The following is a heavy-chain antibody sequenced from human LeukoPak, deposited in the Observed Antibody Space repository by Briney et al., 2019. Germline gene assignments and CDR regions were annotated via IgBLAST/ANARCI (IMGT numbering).Heavy chain of an antibody. J-gene: IGHJ3*02. V-gene: IGHV4-34*01. CDR2: INHSGST. Sequence: PGGSLRLSCAASGFTFSSYEMNWVRQPPGKGLEWIGEINHSGSTNYNPSLKSRVTISVDTSKNQFSLKLSSVTAADTAVYYCARGYCSGGSCSHDAFDIWGQGTMVTVSS. CDR3: ARGYCSGGSCSHDAFDI. CDR1: GFTFSSYE. D-gene: IGHD2-15*01.